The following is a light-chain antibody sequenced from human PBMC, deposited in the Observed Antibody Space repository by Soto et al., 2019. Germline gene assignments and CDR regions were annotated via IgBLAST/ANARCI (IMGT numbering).Light chain of an antibody. Sequence: EIVLTQSPATLSLSPGERATLSCRASQSVSTDLAWYQRKPGQTPRLLIYDASIRATGVPARFGGSGSGTDFTLTISSLEPEDFAVYYCQQRTNWPPLTFGGGTKVESK. J-gene: IGKJ4*01. V-gene: IGKV3-11*01. CDR1: QSVSTD. CDR3: QQRTNWPPLT. CDR2: DAS.